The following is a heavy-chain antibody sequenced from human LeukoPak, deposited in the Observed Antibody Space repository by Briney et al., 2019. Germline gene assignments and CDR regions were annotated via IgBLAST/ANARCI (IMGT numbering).Heavy chain of an antibody. CDR2: INHSGST. Sequence: SETLSLTCAVYGGSFSGYYWSWIRQPPGNGLEWIGEINHSGSTNYNPSLKSRVTISGDTSKNQFSLKLSSVTAADTPVYYCARGPGYSSGSYRYWGQGTLVTVSS. CDR1: GGSFSGYY. V-gene: IGHV4-34*01. CDR3: ARGPGYSSGSYRY. D-gene: IGHD6-19*01. J-gene: IGHJ4*02.